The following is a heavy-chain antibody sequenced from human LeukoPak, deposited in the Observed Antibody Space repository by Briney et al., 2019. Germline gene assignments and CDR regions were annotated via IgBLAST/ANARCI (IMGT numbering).Heavy chain of an antibody. D-gene: IGHD2-15*01. Sequence: GGSLKLSCAASGLTFSGSAMHWVRQASGKGLEWVDRIRSKANSYATAYAASVKGRFTISRDDSKNTAYLQMNSLKTEDTAVYYCTVHSTGSNYWGQGTLVTVSS. CDR3: TVHSTGSNY. CDR1: GLTFSGSA. V-gene: IGHV3-73*01. CDR2: IRSKANSYAT. J-gene: IGHJ4*02.